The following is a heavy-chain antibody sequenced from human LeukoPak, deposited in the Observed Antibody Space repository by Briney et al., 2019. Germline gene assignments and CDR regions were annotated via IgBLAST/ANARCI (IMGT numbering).Heavy chain of an antibody. D-gene: IGHD2-15*01. CDR3: ARLPTYCSGGSCYSNAFDI. CDR1: GDSISSNY. J-gene: IGHJ3*02. V-gene: IGHV4-59*01. Sequence: SETLSLTCTVSGDSISSNYWSWIRQPPGKGLEWIGYIYYRGNTNYNPSLKSRVTISVDTSKNQLSLKLSSVTAADTAVYYCARLPTYCSGGSCYSNAFDIWGQGTMVTVSS. CDR2: IYYRGNT.